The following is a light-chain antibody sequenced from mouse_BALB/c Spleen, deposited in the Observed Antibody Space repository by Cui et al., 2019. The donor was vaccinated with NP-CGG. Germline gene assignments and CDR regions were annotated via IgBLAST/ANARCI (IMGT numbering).Light chain of an antibody. CDR3: ALWYSNHWV. CDR1: TGAVTTSNY. J-gene: IGLJ1*01. Sequence: QAVVTQASALTTSPGETVTLTCRSSTGAVTTSNYANWVQEKPDHLFTGLIGAANNRAPGVPARFSGSLIGDKAALTITGAQTEDDAIYFCALWYSNHWVFGGGTKLTVL. V-gene: IGLV1*01. CDR2: AAN.